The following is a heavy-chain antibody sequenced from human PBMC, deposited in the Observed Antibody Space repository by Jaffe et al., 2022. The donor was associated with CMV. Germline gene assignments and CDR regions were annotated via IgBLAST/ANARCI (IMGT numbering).Heavy chain of an antibody. Sequence: QVQLQESGPGLVKPSETLSLTCTVSGGSISSYYWSWIRQPPGKGLEWIGYIYYSGSTNYNPSLKSRVTISVDTSKNQFSLKLSSVTAADTAVYYCARHASWSRPYYYYYMDVWGKGTTVTVSS. CDR3: ARHASWSRPYYYYYMDV. J-gene: IGHJ6*03. D-gene: IGHD6-6*01. CDR1: GGSISSYY. CDR2: IYYSGST. V-gene: IGHV4-59*08.